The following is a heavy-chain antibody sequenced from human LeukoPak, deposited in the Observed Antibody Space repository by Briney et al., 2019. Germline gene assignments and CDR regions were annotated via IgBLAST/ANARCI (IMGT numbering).Heavy chain of an antibody. CDR1: GGSISSSSYS. J-gene: IGHJ4*02. CDR3: ASLSTAGRSFDY. CDR2: TYYSGST. D-gene: IGHD4-4*01. Sequence: SETLSLTCTVSGGSISSSSYSWGWIRQPPGKGLEWIGSTYYSGSTYYNPSLKSRVTISVDTSKNQFSLKLSSVTAADTAVYYCASLSTAGRSFDYWGQGTLVTVSS. V-gene: IGHV4-39*01.